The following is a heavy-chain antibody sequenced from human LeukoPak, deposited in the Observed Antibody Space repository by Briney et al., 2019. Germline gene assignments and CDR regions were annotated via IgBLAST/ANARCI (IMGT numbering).Heavy chain of an antibody. V-gene: IGHV3-33*01. CDR3: ATPVSSGWYPSGFDY. CDR2: IWYDGSNK. Sequence: GRSLRLSCAASGFIFSSYGMHWVSHAPGKGLEWVAVIWYDGSNKYYADSVKGRFTISRDNSKNTLYLQMKSLRAEDTAVYYCATPVSSGWYPSGFDYWGQGTLVTVSS. J-gene: IGHJ4*02. CDR1: GFIFSSYG. D-gene: IGHD6-19*01.